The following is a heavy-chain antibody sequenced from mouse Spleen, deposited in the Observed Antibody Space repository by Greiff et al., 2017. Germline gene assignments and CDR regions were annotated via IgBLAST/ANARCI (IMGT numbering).Heavy chain of an antibody. D-gene: IGHD2-2*01. CDR3: TRGDYGYPYAMDY. CDR1: GFTFSSYA. J-gene: IGHJ4*01. CDR2: ISSGGDYI. V-gene: IGHV5-9-1*02. Sequence: DVMLVESGEGLVKPGGSLKLSCAASGFTFSSYAMSWVRQTPEKRLEWVAYISSGGDYIYYADTVKGRFTISRDNARNTLYLQMSSLKSEDTAMYYCTRGDYGYPYAMDYWGQGTSVTVSS.